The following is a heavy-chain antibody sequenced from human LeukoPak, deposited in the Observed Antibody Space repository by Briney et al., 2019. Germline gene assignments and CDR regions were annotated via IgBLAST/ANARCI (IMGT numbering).Heavy chain of an antibody. V-gene: IGHV4-59*01. Sequence: PSETLSLTCTVSGGSISSYYWSWIRQPPGKGLEWIGYIYYSGSTNYNPSLKSRVTISVDTSKNQFSLKLSSVTAADTAVYYCARGLGAYYDSSGYYYDLGAFDIWGQGTMVTVSS. D-gene: IGHD3-22*01. CDR3: ARGLGAYYDSSGYYYDLGAFDI. CDR2: IYYSGST. J-gene: IGHJ3*02. CDR1: GGSISSYY.